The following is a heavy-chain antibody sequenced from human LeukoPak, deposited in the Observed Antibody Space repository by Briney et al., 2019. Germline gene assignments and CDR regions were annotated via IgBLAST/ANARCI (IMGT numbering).Heavy chain of an antibody. CDR1: GYSFTTHW. V-gene: IGHV5-51*01. Sequence: GESLKISCKASGYSFTTHWIGWVRQMPGKGLEWMGIIYPDDSDTKYSPSFQGQVTISADKSISTAFLQWSSLKASDTAMYYCASVTGSYSYFDYWRQGTLVTASS. CDR3: ASVTGSYSYFDY. CDR2: IYPDDSDT. J-gene: IGHJ4*02. D-gene: IGHD1-26*01.